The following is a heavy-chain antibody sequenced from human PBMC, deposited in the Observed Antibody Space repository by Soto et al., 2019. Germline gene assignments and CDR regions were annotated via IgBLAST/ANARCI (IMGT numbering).Heavy chain of an antibody. J-gene: IGHJ5*02. V-gene: IGHV4-59*01. D-gene: IGHD3-3*02. CDR1: GGSISSYY. Sequence: SETLSLTCTVSGGSISSYYWSWIRQPPGKGLEWIGYIYYSGSTNYNPSLKSRVTISVDTSKNQFSLKLSSVTAADTAVYYCARDQGSILSNWFDPWGQGTLVTVSS. CDR2: IYYSGST. CDR3: ARDQGSILSNWFDP.